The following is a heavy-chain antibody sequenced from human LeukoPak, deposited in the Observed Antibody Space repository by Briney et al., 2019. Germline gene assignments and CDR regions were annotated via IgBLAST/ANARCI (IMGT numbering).Heavy chain of an antibody. J-gene: IGHJ5*02. V-gene: IGHV4-39*01. CDR1: GGSISSSSYY. Sequence: PSETLSLTCTVSGGSISSSSYYWGWIRQPPGKGLEWIGSIYSSGSTYYNPSLKSRVTISVDTSKNQFSLKVKSVTAADTAVYYCAKNGQSGFSFDPWGQGTLVTVSS. D-gene: IGHD3-3*01. CDR2: IYSSGST. CDR3: AKNGQSGFSFDP.